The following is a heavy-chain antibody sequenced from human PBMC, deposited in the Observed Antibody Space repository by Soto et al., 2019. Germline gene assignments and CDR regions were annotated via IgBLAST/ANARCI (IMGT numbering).Heavy chain of an antibody. CDR2: ISHTGSA. Sequence: QVQLQQWGARLLDPSDTLSLTCAGYGGSFRDYYWNWLRQSPGKGLECIGEISHTGSADYNPSLRSRATITVDTSRNQFSLKLKSVTAADTAVYYCARRGESSGYAPDFWGQGTLVTVSS. CDR1: GGSFRDYY. D-gene: IGHD5-12*01. CDR3: ARRGESSGYAPDF. V-gene: IGHV4-34*02. J-gene: IGHJ4*02.